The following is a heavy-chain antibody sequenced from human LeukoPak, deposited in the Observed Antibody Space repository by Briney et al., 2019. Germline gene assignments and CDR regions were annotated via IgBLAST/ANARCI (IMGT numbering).Heavy chain of an antibody. Sequence: KPSETLSLTCTVSGGSISSSSYYWGWIRQPPGKGLEWIGSIYYSGSTYYNPSLKSRVTISVDTSKNQFSLKLSSVTAADTAVYYCASANGYSYGPIDYWGQGTLVTVSS. CDR1: GGSISSSSYY. J-gene: IGHJ4*02. V-gene: IGHV4-39*01. CDR2: IYYSGST. CDR3: ASANGYSYGPIDY. D-gene: IGHD5-18*01.